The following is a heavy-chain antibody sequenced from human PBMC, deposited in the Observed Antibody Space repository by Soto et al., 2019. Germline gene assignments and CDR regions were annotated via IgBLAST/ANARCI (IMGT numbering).Heavy chain of an antibody. Sequence: QVQLVESGGGVVQPGRSLRLSCAASGFTFSSYGMHWVRQAPGKGLEWVAVISYDGSNKYYADSVKGRFTISRDNSKNTLYLQMNSLRAEDTAVYYCARYHSGWTEGFDYWGQGTLVTVSS. CDR3: ARYHSGWTEGFDY. J-gene: IGHJ4*02. CDR1: GFTFSSYG. V-gene: IGHV3-30*03. D-gene: IGHD6-19*01. CDR2: ISYDGSNK.